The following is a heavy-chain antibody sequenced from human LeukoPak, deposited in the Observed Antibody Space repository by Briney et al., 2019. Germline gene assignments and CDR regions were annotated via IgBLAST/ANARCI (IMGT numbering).Heavy chain of an antibody. CDR1: GFTFSRLA. Sequence: PGGSLRLSCAASGFTFSRLAMTWVRQAPGKGLEWVSTISASGAYYADAVKGRFTISRDNSKNTLYLQMNSLRAEDTAVYYCAKAGAQGGWYFYYMDVWGKGTTVTVSS. V-gene: IGHV3-23*01. J-gene: IGHJ6*03. CDR2: ISASGA. CDR3: AKAGAQGGWYFYYMDV. D-gene: IGHD1-26*01.